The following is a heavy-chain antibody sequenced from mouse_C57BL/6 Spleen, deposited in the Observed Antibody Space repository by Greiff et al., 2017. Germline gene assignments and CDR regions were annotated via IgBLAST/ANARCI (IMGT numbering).Heavy chain of an antibody. Sequence: EVQLQESGGGLVQPGGSMKLSCVASGFTFSNYWMNWVRQSPEKGLEWVAQIRLKSDNYATNYAESVIGRFTISSDDSKSSVYLQMNNLRAEDTGIYYCTGQRYYAMDYWGQGTSVTVSS. J-gene: IGHJ4*01. V-gene: IGHV6-3*01. CDR1: GFTFSNYW. CDR3: TGQRYYAMDY. CDR2: IRLKSDNYAT.